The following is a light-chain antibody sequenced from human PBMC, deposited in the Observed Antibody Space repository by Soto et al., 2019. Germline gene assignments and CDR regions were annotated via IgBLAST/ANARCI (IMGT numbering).Light chain of an antibody. V-gene: IGLV4-69*01. CDR1: SGHSSYA. CDR2: FNNDGSH. J-gene: IGLJ3*02. Sequence: QSVLTQSPSASASLGASVKLTCTLSSGHSSYAIAWHQQQPEKGPRYLMKFNNDGSHSKGDGISDRFSGSSSGAERYLTISSLQSEDEADYYCQTWGTGIGVFGGGTKLTVL. CDR3: QTWGTGIGV.